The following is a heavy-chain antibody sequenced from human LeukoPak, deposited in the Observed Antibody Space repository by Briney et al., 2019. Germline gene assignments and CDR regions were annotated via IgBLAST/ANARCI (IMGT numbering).Heavy chain of an antibody. CDR1: GVSSNIYV. J-gene: IGHJ4*02. CDR2: IWHDVSQK. V-gene: IGHV3-33*01. Sequence: GRCLRLSCAPAGVSSNIYVTRWVRQPLEEWLEWVSLIWHDVSQKIYSNSVRVQFTISRDKSKNTVSLQRNNLRPEDTAVYYCAREVFGSGSSPDFWGQGTLVTVSS. CDR3: AREVFGSGSSPDF. D-gene: IGHD3-10*01.